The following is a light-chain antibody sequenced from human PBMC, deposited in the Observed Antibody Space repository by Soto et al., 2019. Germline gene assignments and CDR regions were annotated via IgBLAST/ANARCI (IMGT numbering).Light chain of an antibody. CDR1: SSDVGAYDF. V-gene: IGLV2-14*01. CDR2: DVT. CDR3: SSYTTRSTLV. Sequence: QSALTQPASVSGSPGQSITISCTGTSSDVGAYDFVSWYQHYPGKAPKLVPFDVTHRPTGISDPFSGSKSANTASLTISGLQAEDEAFYYCSSYTTRSTLVFGGGTKLTVL. J-gene: IGLJ2*01.